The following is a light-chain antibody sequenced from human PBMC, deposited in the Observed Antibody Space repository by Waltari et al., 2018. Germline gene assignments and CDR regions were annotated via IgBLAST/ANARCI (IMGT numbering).Light chain of an antibody. V-gene: IGKV1-33*01. Sequence: DIQMTQSPSSLSASVGDRVTITCQASQDLRNYLNWYQHKPGKAPKLLIYDASTLEAGVPSRFSGSGSGTYFTFTISSLQPEDVATYYCQQHYNLPLTFGGGTKVEI. CDR3: QQHYNLPLT. CDR2: DAS. J-gene: IGKJ4*01. CDR1: QDLRNY.